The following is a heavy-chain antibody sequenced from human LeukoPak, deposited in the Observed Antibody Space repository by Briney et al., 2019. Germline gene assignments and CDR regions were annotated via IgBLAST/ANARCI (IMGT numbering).Heavy chain of an antibody. CDR2: ISYDGSNK. J-gene: IGHJ3*02. CDR3: ARDPGEGDAFDI. D-gene: IGHD1-14*01. CDR1: GFTFSSYG. V-gene: IGHV3-30*03. Sequence: GGSLRLSCAASGFTFSSYGMHWVRQAPGKGLEWVAVISYDGSNKYYADSVKGRFTISRDNSKNTLYLQMNSLRAEDTAVYYCARDPGEGDAFDIWGQGTMVTVSS.